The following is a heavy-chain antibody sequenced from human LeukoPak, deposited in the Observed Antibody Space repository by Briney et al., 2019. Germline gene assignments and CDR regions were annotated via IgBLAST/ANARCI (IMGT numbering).Heavy chain of an antibody. CDR1: GFTLSKYW. CDR2: ISGDGTTT. Sequence: PGGSLRLSCAASGFTLSKYWMHWVRQAPGKGLAWVSRISGDGTTTAYADSVKGRFTISRDSAKNMLYLQMNSLRVEDTAMYYCASPGDNYAILGLDYWGQGALVTVSS. D-gene: IGHD3-9*01. J-gene: IGHJ4*02. CDR3: ASPGDNYAILGLDY. V-gene: IGHV3-74*01.